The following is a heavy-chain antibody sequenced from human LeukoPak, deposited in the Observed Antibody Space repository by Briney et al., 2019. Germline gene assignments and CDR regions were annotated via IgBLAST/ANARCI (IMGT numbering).Heavy chain of an antibody. V-gene: IGHV5-51*01. CDR2: IYPGDSDT. D-gene: IGHD4-23*01. Sequence: GESLKISCKGSGXSFTSYWIGWVRQMPGKGLEWMEVIYPGDSDTRYRPSFQGQVTISADKSLSTAYLQWSSLKASDTAMYYCARLRWALNYSYGMDVWGQGTTVTVSS. CDR3: ARLRWALNYSYGMDV. J-gene: IGHJ6*02. CDR1: GXSFTSYW.